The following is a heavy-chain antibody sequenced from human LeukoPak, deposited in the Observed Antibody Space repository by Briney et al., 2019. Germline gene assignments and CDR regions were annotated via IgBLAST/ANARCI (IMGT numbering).Heavy chain of an antibody. CDR2: ITSDGGVT. CDR1: GFSFSGYW. CDR3: ARERVY. Sequence: GGSLRLSCAASGFSFSGYWMHWVRQDPDKGLVWVSRITSDGGVTYYADPVKGRFTISRDNSKNTLYLQMNSLRAEDTAVYYCARERVYWGQGTLVTVSS. V-gene: IGHV3-74*01. J-gene: IGHJ4*02.